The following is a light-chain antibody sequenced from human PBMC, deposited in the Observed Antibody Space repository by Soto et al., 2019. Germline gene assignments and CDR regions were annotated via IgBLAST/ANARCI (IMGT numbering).Light chain of an antibody. Sequence: SVLTQPPSVSGAPGQSVTISCTGSSSNIGAGYDVHWYQQLPGTAPKLLIYGNNIRPSGVPDRFSGSKSGTSASLAITGLQAEDEADYYCSSYRSGGTFVFGSGTKVTVL. V-gene: IGLV1-40*01. CDR1: SSNIGAGYD. CDR2: GNN. CDR3: SSYRSGGTFV. J-gene: IGLJ1*01.